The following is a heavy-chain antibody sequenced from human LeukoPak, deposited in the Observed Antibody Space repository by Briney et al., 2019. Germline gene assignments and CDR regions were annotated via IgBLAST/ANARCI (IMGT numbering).Heavy chain of an antibody. D-gene: IGHD3-10*01. CDR2: ISGSGGST. Sequence: HPGGSLRLSCAASGFTFSSYAMSWVRQAPGKGLEWVSAISGSGGSTYYADSVKGRFTISRDNSKNTLYLQMNSLRAEDTAVYYCATWGLRMVRGVADYYYYGMDVWGQGTTVTVSS. CDR1: GFTFSSYA. CDR3: ATWGLRMVRGVADYYYYGMDV. J-gene: IGHJ6*02. V-gene: IGHV3-23*01.